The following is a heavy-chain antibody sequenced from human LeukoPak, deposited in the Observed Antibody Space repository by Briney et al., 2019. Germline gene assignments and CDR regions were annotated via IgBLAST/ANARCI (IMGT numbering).Heavy chain of an antibody. J-gene: IGHJ5*02. V-gene: IGHV4-30-4*01. CDR2: IYYSGVT. D-gene: IGHD6-6*01. CDR1: GGSISNGDYF. CDR3: ARHPFRSSTSNWFDP. Sequence: KTSETLSLTCTVSGGSISNGDYFWNWIRQPPGKGLEWIGYIYYSGVTDYNPSLRSRTSISVDTPKNQFSLKLNSVTAADTAVYFCARHPFRSSTSNWFDPWGQGTLVTVSS.